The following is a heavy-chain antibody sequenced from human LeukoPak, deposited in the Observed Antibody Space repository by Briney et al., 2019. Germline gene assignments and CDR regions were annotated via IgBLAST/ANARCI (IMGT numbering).Heavy chain of an antibody. CDR3: ARDDRGYLAYMDV. V-gene: IGHV3-66*02. J-gene: IGHJ6*03. Sequence: GGSLRLSCVASGFTVSSNYMSWVRQAPGKGLEWVSVIYSGGSTYYADSVKGRFTISRDNSKNTLYLQMNSLRAEDTAVYYCARDDRGYLAYMDVWGKGTTVTVSS. CDR2: IYSGGST. D-gene: IGHD6-25*01. CDR1: GFTVSSNY.